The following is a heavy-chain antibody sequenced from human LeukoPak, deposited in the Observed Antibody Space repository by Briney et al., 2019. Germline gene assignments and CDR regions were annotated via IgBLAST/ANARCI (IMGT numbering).Heavy chain of an antibody. V-gene: IGHV4-30-4*01. CDR2: ISSSGST. J-gene: IGHJ4*02. CDR1: SGSISSGDYY. D-gene: IGHD5-12*01. Sequence: SETLSLTCTVSSGSISSGDYYWSWIRQPPGKGLEWIGYISSSGSTYYNPSLRSRITISVDSSKSQFSLNLSSVTASDTAVYYCAGVGNGGYGGFDYWGQGTLVTVSS. CDR3: AGVGNGGYGGFDY.